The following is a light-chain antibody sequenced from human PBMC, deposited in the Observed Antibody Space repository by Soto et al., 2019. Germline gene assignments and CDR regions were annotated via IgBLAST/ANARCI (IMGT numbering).Light chain of an antibody. CDR3: QQRVNWPPT. J-gene: IGKJ4*01. CDR1: QSLSSN. CDR2: AAS. Sequence: PGEGATLACRASQSLSSNFLDWYQQRPGQAPRLLIYAASSRATGIPDRFSAGGSGTDFTLIISNLEPEDFAVYYCQQRVNWPPTFGGGTKVDI. V-gene: IGKV3D-20*02.